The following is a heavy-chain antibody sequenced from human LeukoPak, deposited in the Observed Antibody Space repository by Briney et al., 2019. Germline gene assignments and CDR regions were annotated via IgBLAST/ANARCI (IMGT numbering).Heavy chain of an antibody. CDR3: ARTHQLATVPNWFDP. CDR2: IYHSGST. Sequence: SQTLSLTCAVSGGSISSGGYSWSWIRQPPGKGLEWIGYIYHSGSTYYTPSLKSRVTISVDRSKNQFSLKLSSVTAADTAVYYCARTHQLATVPNWFDPWGQGTLVTVSS. J-gene: IGHJ5*02. V-gene: IGHV4-30-2*01. D-gene: IGHD4-17*01. CDR1: GGSISSGGYS.